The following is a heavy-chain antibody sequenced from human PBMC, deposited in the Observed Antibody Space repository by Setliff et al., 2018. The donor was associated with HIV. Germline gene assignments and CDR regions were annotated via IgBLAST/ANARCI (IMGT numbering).Heavy chain of an antibody. CDR2: LSGDGNA. J-gene: IGHJ6*02. Sequence: TGGSLRLSCAASGFTVSSSDMSWVRQAPGKGLEWISVLSGDGNAYYADSVKGRFTISGDTSKNSLFLQINSLTVEDTAVYFCARDGGTGMVKSYYYGLDVWGQGTTVTVSS. CDR3: ARDGGTGMVKSYYYGLDV. CDR1: GFTVSSSD. V-gene: IGHV3-53*01. D-gene: IGHD5-18*01.